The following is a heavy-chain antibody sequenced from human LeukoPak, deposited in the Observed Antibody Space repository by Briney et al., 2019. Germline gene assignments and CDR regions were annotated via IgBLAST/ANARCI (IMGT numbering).Heavy chain of an antibody. V-gene: IGHV1-2*02. CDR1: GYTFTASY. D-gene: IGHD7-27*01. CDR2: IKPNSGGT. Sequence: ASVKVSCKASGYTFTASYMHWVRQAPGHGLEWMGWIKPNSGGTNYAQKFQGRVTMTRDTSISTAYMELSSLRSDDTTVYYCARGKVSGDDFDYWGQGTLVTVSS. J-gene: IGHJ4*02. CDR3: ARGKVSGDDFDY.